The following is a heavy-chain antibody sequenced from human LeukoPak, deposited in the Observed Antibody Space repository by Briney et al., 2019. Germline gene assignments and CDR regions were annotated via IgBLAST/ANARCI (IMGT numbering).Heavy chain of an antibody. CDR2: IYYSGST. Sequence: SETLSPTRTVSGGSISSYYWSWIRQPPGKGREGIGYIYYSGSTNYNPSLKSRVTISVDTSKNQFSLKLNSVTAADTAVYYCARAGRGSSSSFDCWGQGTLVTVSS. CDR1: GGSISSYY. D-gene: IGHD6-13*01. V-gene: IGHV4-59*01. CDR3: ARAGRGSSSSFDC. J-gene: IGHJ4*02.